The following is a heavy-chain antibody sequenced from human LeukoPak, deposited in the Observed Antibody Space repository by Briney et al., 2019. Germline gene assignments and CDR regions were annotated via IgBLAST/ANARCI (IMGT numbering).Heavy chain of an antibody. CDR3: ARESLGSSWQSFDY. Sequence: AASVKVSCKASGYTFTSYGISWVRQAPGQGLEWMGWISAYNGNTNYAQKLQGRVTMTTDTSTSTAYMELRSLRSDDTAVYYCARESLGSSWQSFDYWGQGTLVTVSS. D-gene: IGHD6-13*01. V-gene: IGHV1-18*01. J-gene: IGHJ4*02. CDR2: ISAYNGNT. CDR1: GYTFTSYG.